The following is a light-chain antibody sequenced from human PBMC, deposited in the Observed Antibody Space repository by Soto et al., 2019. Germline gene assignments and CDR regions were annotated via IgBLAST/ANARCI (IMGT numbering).Light chain of an antibody. CDR2: GAS. V-gene: IGKV3-15*01. Sequence: EIVMTQSPATLSVSPGERATLSCRASQSVSSNLAWYQQKPGQAPRLLIYGASTRATGIPARFSGSGSGTEFTITISSLQSEDYAVSYWHQYNNWPPWTFGQGTKVEIK. J-gene: IGKJ1*01. CDR1: QSVSSN. CDR3: HQYNNWPPWT.